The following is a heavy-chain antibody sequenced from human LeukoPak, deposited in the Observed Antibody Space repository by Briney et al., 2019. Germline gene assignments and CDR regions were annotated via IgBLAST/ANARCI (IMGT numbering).Heavy chain of an antibody. CDR1: GFTFSDYY. Sequence: PGGSLRLSCAASGFTFSDYYMSWIRQAPGKGLEWVSYISSSGSTIYYADSVKGRFTISRDNAKNSLYLQMNSLRAEDTAVYYCARDLDKAGSGSYYNRMRTVYYYYGMDVWGQGTTVTVSS. D-gene: IGHD3-10*01. CDR2: ISSSGSTI. CDR3: ARDLDKAGSGSYYNRMRTVYYYYGMDV. J-gene: IGHJ6*02. V-gene: IGHV3-11*04.